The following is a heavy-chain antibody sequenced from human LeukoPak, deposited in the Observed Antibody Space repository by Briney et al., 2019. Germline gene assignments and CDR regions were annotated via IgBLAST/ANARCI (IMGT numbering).Heavy chain of an antibody. V-gene: IGHV3-9*01. J-gene: IGHJ4*02. CDR3: AKWRSTSYCSSTSCYLDYFDY. CDR2: ISWNSGSI. D-gene: IGHD2-2*01. Sequence: RTGGSLRLSCAASGFTFDDYAMHWVRQAPGKGLEWVSGISWNSGSIGYADSVKGRFTISRDNSKNTLYLQMNSLRAEDTAVYYCAKWRSTSYCSSTSCYLDYFDYWGQGTLVTVSS. CDR1: GFTFDDYA.